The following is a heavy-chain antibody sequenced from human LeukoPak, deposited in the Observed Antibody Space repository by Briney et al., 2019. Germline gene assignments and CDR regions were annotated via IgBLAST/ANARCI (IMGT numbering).Heavy chain of an antibody. D-gene: IGHD6-19*01. V-gene: IGHV3-30*03. CDR2: ISYDGSK. J-gene: IGHJ4*02. CDR3: ATTLGSGWKFDY. Sequence: PGGSLRLSCAASGFTFSSYGMHWVRQAPGKGLEWVAVISYDGSKDYADSVKGRFTISRDNSKNTLYLQMNSLRTEDTAVYYCATTLGSGWKFDYWGQGTLVTVSS. CDR1: GFTFSSYG.